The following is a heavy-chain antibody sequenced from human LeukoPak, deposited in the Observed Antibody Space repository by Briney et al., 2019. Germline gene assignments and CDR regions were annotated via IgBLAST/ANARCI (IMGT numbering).Heavy chain of an antibody. CDR2: INHSGRT. V-gene: IGHV4-34*01. J-gene: IGHJ4*02. CDR3: ARGGSGLLWLDY. D-gene: IGHD3-10*01. CDR1: GGSFSHYY. Sequence: SETLSLTCAVYGGSFSHYYWSWIRQPPGKGLEWIGEINHSGRTNYNPSLKSRVTMSVDTSKNHFSLKLSSVTAADTAVYYCARGGSGLLWLDYWGQGNLVTVSS.